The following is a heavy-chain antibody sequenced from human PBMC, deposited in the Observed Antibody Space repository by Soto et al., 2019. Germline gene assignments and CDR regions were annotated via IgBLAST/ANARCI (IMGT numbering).Heavy chain of an antibody. CDR1: GVTSSSDV. CDR3: EKRRISTTNHSGIDV. CDR2: FGVSVTRI. V-gene: IGHV3-23*01. J-gene: IGHJ6*02. Sequence: PGGSLRHSCASSGVTSSSDVMSWVRQAPGKGLEWVARFGVSVTRIYYADCVKGRVTVSRDNSKNTLYLQMDSLRAADTGVYYCEKRRISTTNHSGIDVWGRGTTVTVSS. D-gene: IGHD2-15*01.